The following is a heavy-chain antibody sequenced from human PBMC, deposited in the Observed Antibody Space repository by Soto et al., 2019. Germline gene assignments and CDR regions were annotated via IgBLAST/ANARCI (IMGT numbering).Heavy chain of an antibody. J-gene: IGHJ6*02. V-gene: IGHV4-59*01. D-gene: IGHD1-1*01. Sequence: LPETLSLTCTVSGGSISSYYWSWIRQPPGKGLEWIGYIYYSGSTNYNPSLKSRVTISVDTSKNQFSLKLSSVTAADTAFYYCARDDWNESSYYYYGMDVWGQGTTVTVSS. CDR1: GGSISSYY. CDR2: IYYSGST. CDR3: ARDDWNESSYYYYGMDV.